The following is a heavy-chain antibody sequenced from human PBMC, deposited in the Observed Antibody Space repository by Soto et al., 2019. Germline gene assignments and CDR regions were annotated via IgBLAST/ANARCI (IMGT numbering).Heavy chain of an antibody. Sequence: QVQLQESGPGLVKPSQTLSLTCTVSGDSISTGGHYWIWIRQHPGKGLEWLAYIYYSGGTIYNPSHMGRLDVTLDTSKNQFSLRLSYVTAADTDVYYCARDGLLTGTTGWYFDLWGRGNLVTVSS. J-gene: IGHJ2*01. CDR3: ARDGLLTGTTGWYFDL. D-gene: IGHD1-7*01. CDR1: GDSISTGGHY. V-gene: IGHV4-31*03. CDR2: IYYSGGT.